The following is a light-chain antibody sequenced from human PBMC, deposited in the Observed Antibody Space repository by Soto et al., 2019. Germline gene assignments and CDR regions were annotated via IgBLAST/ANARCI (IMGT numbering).Light chain of an antibody. CDR2: DTN. CDR1: TGPVTSGHY. V-gene: IGLV7-46*01. J-gene: IGLJ3*02. CDR3: LLSYSAAVV. Sequence: QAVVTQEPSLTVSPGGSVTLTCGSSTGPVTSGHYPYWFQQKPGQAPRTLIYDTNNKQSWTPARFSGSLLGGKAALTLSGAQPEDEAEYYCLLSYSAAVVFGGGTKLTVL.